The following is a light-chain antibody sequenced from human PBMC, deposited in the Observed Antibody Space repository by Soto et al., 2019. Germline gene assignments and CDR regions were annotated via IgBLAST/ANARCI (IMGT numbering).Light chain of an antibody. Sequence: QSALTQPPSVSGSPGQSVTISCTGTSSDVGSYNRVSWYQQPPGTAPKLMICQVSNRPSGVPDRFSGSKSSNTASLTISGLQAEDEADYYCSSYTSSGTWVFGGGTKVTVL. CDR1: SSDVGSYNR. J-gene: IGLJ3*02. CDR3: SSYTSSGTWV. V-gene: IGLV2-18*02. CDR2: QVS.